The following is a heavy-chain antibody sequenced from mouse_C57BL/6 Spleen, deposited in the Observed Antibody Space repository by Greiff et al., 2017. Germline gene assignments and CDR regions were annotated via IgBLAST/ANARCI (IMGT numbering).Heavy chain of an antibody. CDR1: GYAFSSSW. CDR3: ARSVNC. D-gene: IGHD2-5*01. V-gene: IGHV1-82*01. J-gene: IGHJ2*01. CDR2: IYPGDGDT. Sequence: LQESGPELVKPGASVKISCKASGYAFSSSWMNWVKQRPGKGLEWIGRIYPGDGDTNYNGKFKGKATLTADKSSSTAYMQLSSLTSEDSAVYFCARSVNCWGQGTTLTVS.